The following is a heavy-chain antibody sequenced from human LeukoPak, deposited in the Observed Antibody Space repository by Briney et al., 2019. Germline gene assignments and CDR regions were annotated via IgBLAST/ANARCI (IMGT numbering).Heavy chain of an antibody. Sequence: ASVKVSCKASGYTFTSYDINWVRQATEQGLEWMGWMNPNSGNTGYTQKFQGRVTMTRNTSISTAYMELSSLRSEDTAMYYCARGVSYYDFWSGYIGGDYFDYWGQGTLVTVSS. D-gene: IGHD3-3*01. V-gene: IGHV1-8*01. CDR1: GYTFTSYD. J-gene: IGHJ4*02. CDR3: ARGVSYYDFWSGYIGGDYFDY. CDR2: MNPNSGNT.